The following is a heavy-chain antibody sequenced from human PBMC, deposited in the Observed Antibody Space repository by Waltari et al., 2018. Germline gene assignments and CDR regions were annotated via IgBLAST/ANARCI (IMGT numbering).Heavy chain of an antibody. CDR1: GYTFTSYA. Sequence: QVQLVQSGAEVKKPGASVKVSCKASGYTFTSYAMHWVRQAPGQRLEWMGWINAGNGNTKYSQKFQGRVTITRDTSASTAYMELSSLRSEDTAVYYCARGSLAAAGTVDYWGQGTLVTVSS. D-gene: IGHD6-13*01. CDR2: INAGNGNT. J-gene: IGHJ4*02. V-gene: IGHV1-3*01. CDR3: ARGSLAAAGTVDY.